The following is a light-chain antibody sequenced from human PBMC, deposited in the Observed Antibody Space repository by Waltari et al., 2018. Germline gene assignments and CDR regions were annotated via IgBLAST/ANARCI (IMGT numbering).Light chain of an antibody. V-gene: IGKV1-NL1*01. Sequence: DIQMTQSPSSLSASVGDRVTITCRASLGISHSLAGYQQKPGKAPKLLLYAASRLESGVPSRFSGSGSGTDYTLTISSLQPEDFATYYCQQYDTIPQTFGQGTKVEIK. CDR3: QQYDTIPQT. J-gene: IGKJ1*01. CDR2: AAS. CDR1: LGISHS.